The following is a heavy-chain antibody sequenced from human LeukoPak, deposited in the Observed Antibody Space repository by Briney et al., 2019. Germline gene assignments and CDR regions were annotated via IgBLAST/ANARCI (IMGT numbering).Heavy chain of an antibody. CDR2: ISSSSSTI. Sequence: GGSLRLSCAASGFTFSSYNMNWVRQTPGKGLEWVSYISSSSSTIYYADSVKGRFTISRDNAKNSLYLQMNSLRAEDTAVYYCAKDYGYYDSSGYLDYWGQGTLVTVSS. J-gene: IGHJ4*02. CDR3: AKDYGYYDSSGYLDY. V-gene: IGHV3-48*04. CDR1: GFTFSSYN. D-gene: IGHD3-22*01.